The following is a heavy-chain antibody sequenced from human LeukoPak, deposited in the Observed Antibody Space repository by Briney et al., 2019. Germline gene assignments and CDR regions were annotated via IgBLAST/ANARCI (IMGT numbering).Heavy chain of an antibody. CDR2: IYHSGST. CDR1: GGSISSGGYS. J-gene: IGHJ3*02. D-gene: IGHD2-15*01. CDR3: ARGYCSGGSCSGGAFDI. Sequence: SQTLSLTCAVSGGSISSGGYSWSWIRRPPGKGLEWIGYIYHSGSTYYNPSLKSRVTISVDRSKNQFSLKLSSVTAADTAVYYCARGYCSGGSCSGGAFDIWGQGTMVTVSS. V-gene: IGHV4-30-2*01.